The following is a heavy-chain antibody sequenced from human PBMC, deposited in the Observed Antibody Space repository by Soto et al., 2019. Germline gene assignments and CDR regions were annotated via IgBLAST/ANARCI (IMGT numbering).Heavy chain of an antibody. V-gene: IGHV3-53*04. CDR1: GFTVSGNY. J-gene: IGHJ6*03. CDR2: IYSGGST. CDR3: ARASGSGSRKIYYYYYYMDV. Sequence: ESGGGLVQPGGSLRLSCAASGFTVSGNYMSWVRQAPGKGLEWVSVIYSGGSTYYADSVKGRFTISRHNSKNTLYLQMNSLRAEDTAVYYCARASGSGSRKIYYYYYYMDVWGKGTTVTVSS. D-gene: IGHD3-10*01.